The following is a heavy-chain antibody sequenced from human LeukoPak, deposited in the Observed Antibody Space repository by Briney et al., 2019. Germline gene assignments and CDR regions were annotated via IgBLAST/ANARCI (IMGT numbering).Heavy chain of an antibody. CDR2: ISYDGSNK. D-gene: IGHD3-10*01. CDR3: ARSSPTMVSDAFDI. CDR1: GFTFSSYA. J-gene: IGHJ3*02. V-gene: IGHV3-30*04. Sequence: GGSLRLSCAASGFTFSSYAMHWVRQAPGKGLEWVAIISYDGSNKYYADSVKGRLTISRDNSKNTLYLQMSSLRAADTAVCFCARSSPTMVSDAFDIWGQGTLVTVSS.